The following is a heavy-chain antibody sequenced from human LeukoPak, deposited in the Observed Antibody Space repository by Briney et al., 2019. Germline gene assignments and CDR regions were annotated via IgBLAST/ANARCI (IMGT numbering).Heavy chain of an antibody. D-gene: IGHD3-10*01. Sequence: ASVKVSCKVSGYTLTELSMHWVRQAPGKGLEWMGGFDPEDGETIYAQKFQGRVTMTEDTSTDTAYMELSSLRSEDTAVYYCATEGSGSYHDESFDYWGQGTLVTVSS. V-gene: IGHV1-24*01. J-gene: IGHJ4*02. CDR3: ATEGSGSYHDESFDY. CDR2: FDPEDGET. CDR1: GYTLTELS.